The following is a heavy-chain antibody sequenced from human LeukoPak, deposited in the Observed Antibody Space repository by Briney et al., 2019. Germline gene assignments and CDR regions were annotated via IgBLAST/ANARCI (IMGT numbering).Heavy chain of an antibody. J-gene: IGHJ4*02. Sequence: QVQLQESGPGLVKPSQTLSLTCTVPGGSIRSYYWRWIRQPPGKGLEWIGYIYYSGSTNYNPSLKSRVTISVDTSENQFSLKLSSVTAADTAIYYCARQKGNFDYWGQGTLVTVSS. D-gene: IGHD3-10*01. CDR2: IYYSGST. V-gene: IGHV4-59*01. CDR3: ARQKGNFDY. CDR1: GGSIRSYY.